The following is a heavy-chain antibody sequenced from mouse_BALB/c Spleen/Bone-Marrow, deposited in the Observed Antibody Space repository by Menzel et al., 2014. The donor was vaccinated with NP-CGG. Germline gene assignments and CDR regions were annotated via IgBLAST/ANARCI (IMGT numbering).Heavy chain of an antibody. CDR2: ISSGGDT. J-gene: IGHJ4*01. CDR1: GFTFNNYA. D-gene: IGHD2-2*01. V-gene: IGHV5-6-5*01. Sequence: EVQLVESGGGLVKPGGSLKLSCATSGFTFNNYAMSWVRQTPEKRLEWVASISSGGDTFYSDSVKGRFTISGDSARNILYLQMTSLRSEDTAMHYCARGLYYGFEGYALHYWGQGTSVTVSS. CDR3: ARGLYYGFEGYALHY.